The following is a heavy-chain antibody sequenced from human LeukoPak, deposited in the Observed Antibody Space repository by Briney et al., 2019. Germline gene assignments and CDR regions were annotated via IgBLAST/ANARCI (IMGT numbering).Heavy chain of an antibody. CDR2: IKQDGSEN. V-gene: IGHV3-7*01. CDR3: ASGNEFDY. Sequence: GGSLRLSCAASGLIFSDYWMSWVRQDPGKGLEWVANIKQDGSENYYVDSVMGRFTISRDNAKNSLYLQMNSLRPEDTAVYYCASGNEFDYWGQGTLVAVSS. D-gene: IGHD1-26*01. CDR1: GLIFSDYW. J-gene: IGHJ4*02.